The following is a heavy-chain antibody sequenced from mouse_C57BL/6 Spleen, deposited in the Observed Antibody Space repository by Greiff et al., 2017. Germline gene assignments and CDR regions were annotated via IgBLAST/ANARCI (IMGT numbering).Heavy chain of an antibody. V-gene: IGHV5-9-1*02. CDR1: GFTFSSYA. CDR3: TRIVTGTDVMDY. Sequence: EVQLLESGDGLVKPGASLKLSCAASGFTFSSYAMPWVRQTPEKRLEWVAYISSGGDYIYYADTMKGRFTISRDNANNTLYLQMSSLKSEDKAMYYCTRIVTGTDVMDYWGQGASVTVSS. J-gene: IGHJ4*01. D-gene: IGHD4-1*01. CDR2: ISSGGDYI.